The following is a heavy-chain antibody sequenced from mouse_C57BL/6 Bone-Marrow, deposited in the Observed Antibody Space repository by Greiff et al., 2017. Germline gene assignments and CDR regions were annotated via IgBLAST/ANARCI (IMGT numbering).Heavy chain of an antibody. Sequence: EVKLMESGGDLVKPGGSLKLSCAASGFTFSSYGMSWVRQTPDKRLEWVATISSGGSYTYYPDSVKGRFTISRDNAKNTLYLQMSSLKSEDTAMYYCARDGYSFYYAMDYWGQGTSVTVSS. CDR3: ARDGYSFYYAMDY. CDR1: GFTFSSYG. D-gene: IGHD2-3*01. CDR2: ISSGGSYT. V-gene: IGHV5-6*01. J-gene: IGHJ4*01.